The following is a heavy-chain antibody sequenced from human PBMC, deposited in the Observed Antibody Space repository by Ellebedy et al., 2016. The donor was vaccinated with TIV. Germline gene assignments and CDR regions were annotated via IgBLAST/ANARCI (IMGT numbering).Heavy chain of an antibody. Sequence: AASVKVSCKASGYSFTNYYMHWVRQAPGQGFEWMGILNPSGGGKTYAQKFQGRVSITMDTSTSTLYMELSGLRSEDTAVYYCARGVQVGFGVPWGAFDIWGRGTMVTVSS. J-gene: IGHJ3*02. CDR3: ARGVQVGFGVPWGAFDI. V-gene: IGHV1-46*01. CDR2: LNPSGGGK. CDR1: GYSFTNYY. D-gene: IGHD3-10*01.